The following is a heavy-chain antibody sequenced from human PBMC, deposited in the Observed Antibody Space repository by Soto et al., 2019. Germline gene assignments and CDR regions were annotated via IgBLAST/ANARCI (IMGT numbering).Heavy chain of an antibody. V-gene: IGHV1-69*02. D-gene: IGHD3-10*01. J-gene: IGHJ3*02. CDR1: GGTLSRYT. CDR3: ARAPELVREVMVQDFDI. CDR2: IIPILGIA. Sequence: SVEVCCEASGGTLSRYTITWAGQCPGQRLEWMGRIIPILGIANYAQKFQGGVTITADKSRSTAYMERSSLRSEDTAVYYCARAPELVREVMVQDFDIWGQGKMVTVSS.